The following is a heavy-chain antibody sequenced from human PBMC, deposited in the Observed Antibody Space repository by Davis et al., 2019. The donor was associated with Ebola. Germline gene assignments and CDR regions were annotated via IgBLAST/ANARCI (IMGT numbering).Heavy chain of an antibody. J-gene: IGHJ4*02. CDR1: GFTLTSYS. Sequence: PGGSLRLSFVTSGFTLTSYSFNWIRQPPGKGLEWIAHINTRGDARVYADSVRGRFTISRDDAANSLSLQMDSLKHEDTAVYYCVRDYLFAFDSWGQGTPVTVSS. V-gene: IGHV3-48*02. D-gene: IGHD3-10*02. CDR3: VRDYLFAFDS. CDR2: INTRGDAR.